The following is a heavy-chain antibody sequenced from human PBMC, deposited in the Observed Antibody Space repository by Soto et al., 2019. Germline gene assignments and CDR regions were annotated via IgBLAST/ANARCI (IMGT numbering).Heavy chain of an antibody. J-gene: IGHJ4*02. CDR2: ISYDGSNK. Sequence: ESGGGVVQPGRSLRLSCAASGFTFSSYAMHWVRQAPGKGLEWVAVISYDGSNKYYADSVKGRFTISRDNSKNTLYLQMNSLTAEDTALYYCARVRIAVAVTYSFDYWGQGTLVTVSS. CDR3: ARVRIAVAVTYSFDY. D-gene: IGHD6-19*01. V-gene: IGHV3-30-3*01. CDR1: GFTFSSYA.